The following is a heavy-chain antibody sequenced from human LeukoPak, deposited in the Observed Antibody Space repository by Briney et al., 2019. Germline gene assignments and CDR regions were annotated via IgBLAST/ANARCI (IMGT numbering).Heavy chain of an antibody. CDR1: GFTFSSYW. CDR3: ARDSWRDDIVVVPAAHFDY. J-gene: IGHJ4*02. CDR2: IKQDGSEK. D-gene: IGHD2-2*01. V-gene: IGHV3-7*01. Sequence: PGGSLRLSCAASGFTFSSYWMSWVRQAPGKGLEWVANIKQDGSEKYYVDSVKGRFTISRDNAKNSLYLQMNSLRAEDTAVYYCARDSWRDDIVVVPAAHFDYWGQGTLVTVSS.